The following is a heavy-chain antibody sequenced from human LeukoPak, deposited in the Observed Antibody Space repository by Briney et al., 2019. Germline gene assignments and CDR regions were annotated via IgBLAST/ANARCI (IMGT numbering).Heavy chain of an antibody. CDR2: IFSNDEK. J-gene: IGHJ6*03. D-gene: IGHD2-15*01. CDR1: GFSLSNARMG. V-gene: IGHV2-26*01. CDR3: ARSYCSGGSCYSYYYYYMDV. Sequence: SGPVLVKPTEPLTLTCTVSGFSLSNARMGVSWIRQPPGKALEWLAHIFSNDEKSYSTSLKSRLTISKDTSKSQVVLTMTNMDPVDTATYYCARSYCSGGSCYSYYYYYMDVWGKGTTVTVSS.